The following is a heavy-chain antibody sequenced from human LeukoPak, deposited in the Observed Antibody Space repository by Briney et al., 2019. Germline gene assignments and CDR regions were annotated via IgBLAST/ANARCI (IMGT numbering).Heavy chain of an antibody. Sequence: GGSLRLSCAASGFTFSSYAMNWVRQAPGKGLEWVSAISGSGGSTYYADSVKGRFTISRDNSKNTLYLQMNSLRAEDTALYYCARVEEDYYYYMDVWGKGTTVTVSS. V-gene: IGHV3-23*01. CDR2: ISGSGGST. CDR1: GFTFSSYA. J-gene: IGHJ6*03. CDR3: ARVEEDYYYYMDV.